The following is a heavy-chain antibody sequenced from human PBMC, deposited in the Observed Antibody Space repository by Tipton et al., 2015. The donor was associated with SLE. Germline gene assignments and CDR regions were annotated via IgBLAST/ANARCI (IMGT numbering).Heavy chain of an antibody. CDR2: FFYRGST. V-gene: IGHV4-39*07. CDR1: GDSVSTSNHY. Sequence: GLVKPSETLSLTCTVSGDSVSTSNHYWGWIRQSPGQGLDWIGNFFYRGSTYYNPSLMSRVTISVDTSKNQFSLKLTSVTAADTAVSYCAKYYYDATGPQSVDYWGQGALVTVSS. J-gene: IGHJ4*02. D-gene: IGHD3-22*01. CDR3: AKYYYDATGPQSVDY.